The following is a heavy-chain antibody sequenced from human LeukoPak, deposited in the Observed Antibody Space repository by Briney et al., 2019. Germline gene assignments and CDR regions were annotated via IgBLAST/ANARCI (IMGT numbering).Heavy chain of an antibody. J-gene: IGHJ4*02. V-gene: IGHV3-15*01. Sequence: GGSLRLSCAASGFTFSNAWMNWVRQAPGKGLEWVGHIKSITDGGTTDYAAPVKGRFTISRHDSKDTLYLQMNSLKTEDTAVYYCTTLYDGDLDYWGQGTLVTVSS. CDR1: GFTFSNAW. CDR3: TTLYDGDLDY. CDR2: IKSITDGGTT. D-gene: IGHD4-17*01.